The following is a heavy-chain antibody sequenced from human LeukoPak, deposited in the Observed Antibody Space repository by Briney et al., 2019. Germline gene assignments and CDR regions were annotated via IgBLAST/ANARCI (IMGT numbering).Heavy chain of an antibody. CDR3: AREEWWHLDI. CDR2: IKPDGSEK. V-gene: IGHV3-7*01. D-gene: IGHD3-3*01. CDR1: GFTFGTSY. Sequence: GGSLRLSCAASGFTFGTSYMSWVRQAPGGGLECVSKIKPDGSEKFYVDSVKGRFTVSRDNAKNSLYLQMDSLRAEDAAVYYCAREEWWHLDIWGRGTLVTISS. J-gene: IGHJ2*01.